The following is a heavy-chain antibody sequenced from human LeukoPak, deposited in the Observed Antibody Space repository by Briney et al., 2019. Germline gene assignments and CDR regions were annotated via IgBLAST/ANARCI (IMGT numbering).Heavy chain of an antibody. Sequence: PSQTLSLTCTVSGGSISSGDYYWRWLRQPPGTGLEWIGYIYYSGSTYYNPSLKSRVTISVDTSKNQFSLKLSSVTAADTAVYYCARDSRLRFPYYYYGMDVWGQGTTVTVSS. CDR2: IYYSGST. J-gene: IGHJ6*02. CDR3: ARDSRLRFPYYYYGMDV. D-gene: IGHD3-16*01. V-gene: IGHV4-30-4*01. CDR1: GGSISSGDYY.